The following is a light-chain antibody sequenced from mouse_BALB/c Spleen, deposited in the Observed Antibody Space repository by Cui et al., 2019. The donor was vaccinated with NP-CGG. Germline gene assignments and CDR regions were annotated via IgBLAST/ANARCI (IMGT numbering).Light chain of an antibody. J-gene: IGLJ1*01. CDR2: CTY. Sequence: QAVVTQESAITTSPGETVTLTCRSSTGAVTTSNYANWVQEKPDHLFTGLMGCTYNRAPGVPARFSGSLIGDKAALTITGAQTEDEAIYFCALWYSNHWVFGGGTKLTVL. CDR1: TGAVTTSNY. CDR3: ALWYSNHWV. V-gene: IGLV1*01.